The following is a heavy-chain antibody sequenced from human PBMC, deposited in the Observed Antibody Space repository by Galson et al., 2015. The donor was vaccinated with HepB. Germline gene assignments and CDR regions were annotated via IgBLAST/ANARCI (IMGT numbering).Heavy chain of an antibody. CDR1: GYTFTRYG. CDR2: ISAYNGNT. CDR3: ARRARGGYIDY. J-gene: IGHJ4*02. D-gene: IGHD2-15*01. V-gene: IGHV1-18*01. Sequence: SCKASGYTFTRYGISWVRQAPGQGLEWMGWISAYNGNTNYAQKLQGRVTMTTDTSTRTAYMELRSLRSYDTAVYYCARRARGGYIDYWGQGTLVTVSS.